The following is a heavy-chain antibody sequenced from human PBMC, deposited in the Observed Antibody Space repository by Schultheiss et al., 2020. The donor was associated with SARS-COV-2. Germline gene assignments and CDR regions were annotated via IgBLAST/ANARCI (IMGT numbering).Heavy chain of an antibody. J-gene: IGHJ4*02. D-gene: IGHD4-17*01. CDR1: GFTFSSYG. Sequence: GESLKISCAASGFTFSSYGMHWVRQAPGKGLEWVAVIWYDGSNKYYADSVKGRITISRDNSKNTLYLQMNSLRAEDTAVYYCARGDHHITVTTLYYWGQGTLVTVSS. V-gene: IGHV3-33*08. CDR2: IWYDGSNK. CDR3: ARGDHHITVTTLYY.